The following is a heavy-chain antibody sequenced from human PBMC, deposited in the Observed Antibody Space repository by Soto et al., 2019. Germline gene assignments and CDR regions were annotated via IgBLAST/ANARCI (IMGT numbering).Heavy chain of an antibody. CDR3: ARESGAATATLDYYYFYMDV. CDR1: GDSFNDYY. CDR2: INPNGGVT. Sequence: QVQLVQSGAEVRKPGASVTVSCRSSGDSFNDYYIHWVRQAPGQGFGWMGWINPNGGVTKYAQKFQGWVGMTRDTSIRTVYMQLSRLRSDDTAVYYWARESGAATATLDYYYFYMDVWGTGTTVTVSS. J-gene: IGHJ6*03. D-gene: IGHD6-25*01. V-gene: IGHV1-2*04.